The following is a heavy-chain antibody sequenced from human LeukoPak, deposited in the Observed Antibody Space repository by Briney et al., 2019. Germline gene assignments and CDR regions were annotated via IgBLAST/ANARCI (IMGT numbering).Heavy chain of an antibody. CDR1: GGSFSGHY. CDR2: INHSGST. Sequence: SETLSLTRAVYGGSFSGHYWSWIRQPPGKGLEWIGEINHSGSTNYNPSLKSRVTISVDTSKNQFSLKLSSVTAADTAVYYCARHPLNLVLPFDPWGQGTLVTVSS. D-gene: IGHD2-2*01. V-gene: IGHV4-34*01. CDR3: ARHPLNLVLPFDP. J-gene: IGHJ5*02.